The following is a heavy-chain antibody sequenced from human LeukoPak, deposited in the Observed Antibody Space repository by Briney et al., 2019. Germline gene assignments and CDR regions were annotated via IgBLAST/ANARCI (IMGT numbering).Heavy chain of an antibody. D-gene: IGHD6-13*01. Sequence: GGSLRLSCAASGFPFSSYAMNWVRQAPGKGLEWVSIIFGADKNTTYYADPVKGRFTVSRDNSKNTLDLQMGSLRTEDMAVFYCARGSHRRYSSSWYSLWGQGTLVTVSS. CDR3: ARGSHRRYSSSWYSL. J-gene: IGHJ4*02. CDR2: IFGADKNTT. V-gene: IGHV3-23*01. CDR1: GFPFSSYA.